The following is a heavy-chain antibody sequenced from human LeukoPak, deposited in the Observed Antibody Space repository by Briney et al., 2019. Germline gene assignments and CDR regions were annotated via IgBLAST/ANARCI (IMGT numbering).Heavy chain of an antibody. J-gene: IGHJ4*02. V-gene: IGHV3-21*01. D-gene: IGHD3-3*01. Sequence: PGGSLRLSCAASGFTFSNYAMHWVRQAPGKELEWVSSISSSGTYLYYADSVKGRFTISRDNAKDSLYLQMNSLRVEDTAVYFCARGLFGVINPTDYWGQGTLVTVSS. CDR3: ARGLFGVINPTDY. CDR2: ISSSGTYL. CDR1: GFTFSNYA.